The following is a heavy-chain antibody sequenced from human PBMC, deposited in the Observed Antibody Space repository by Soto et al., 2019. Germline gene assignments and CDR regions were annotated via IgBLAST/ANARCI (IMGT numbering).Heavy chain of an antibody. CDR3: ARYFNL. V-gene: IGHV3-48*01. J-gene: IGHJ2*01. CDR1: GFTFSDYG. CDR2: ISATTSHA. Sequence: EVQLVESGGGLVQPGGSLRLSCVASGFTFSDYGMNWVRQVPGKGLEWISYISATTSHALYADSVKGRFTISRDNAKNSLYLQMDSLRPEDTAVYYWARYFNLWGRGTLVTGSS.